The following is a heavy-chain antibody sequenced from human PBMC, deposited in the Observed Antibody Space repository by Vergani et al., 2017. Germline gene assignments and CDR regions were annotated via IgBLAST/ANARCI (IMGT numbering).Heavy chain of an antibody. CDR2: IKNTGDST. J-gene: IGHJ4*02. CDR1: GFTFSSHA. CDR3: ARPANYDYVWDTRQQEEWYFDY. Sequence: EVQLLQSEGAVVQPGGSLRLSCVASGFTFSSHAMSWVRQGHGQGLEWVSSIKNTGDSTHYADSVKGRFTISRDNSKNTLYLQMNSLRVEDTAVYYSARPANYDYVWDTRQQEEWYFDYWGQGTLVTVSS. D-gene: IGHD3-16*01. V-gene: IGHV3-23*01.